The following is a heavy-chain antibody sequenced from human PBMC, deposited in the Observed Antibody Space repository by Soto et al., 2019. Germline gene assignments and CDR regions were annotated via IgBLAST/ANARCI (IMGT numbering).Heavy chain of an antibody. CDR1: GFTFSSYA. D-gene: IGHD3-10*01. J-gene: IGHJ4*02. CDR3: AKDLLWFGEPPRGFDY. CDR2: ISGSGGST. Sequence: PGGSLRLSCAASGFTFSSYAMSWVRQAPGKGLEWVSAISGSGGSTYYADSVKGRFTISRDNSKNTLYLQMNSLRAEDTAVYYCAKDLLWFGEPPRGFDYWGQGTLVTVSS. V-gene: IGHV3-23*01.